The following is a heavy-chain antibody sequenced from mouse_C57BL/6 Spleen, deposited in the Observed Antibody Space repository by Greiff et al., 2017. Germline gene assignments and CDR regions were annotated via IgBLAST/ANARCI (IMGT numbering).Heavy chain of an antibody. CDR2: IYPRSGNT. J-gene: IGHJ4*01. CDR1: GYTFTSYG. Sequence: QVQLQQSGAELARPGASVKLSCKASGYTFTSYGISWVKQRTGQGLEWIGAIYPRSGNTYYNEKFKGKATLTADKSSSTAYMELRSLTSEDSAVYFCARWDYDDYAMDYWGQGTSVTVSS. V-gene: IGHV1-81*01. CDR3: ARWDYDDYAMDY. D-gene: IGHD2-3*01.